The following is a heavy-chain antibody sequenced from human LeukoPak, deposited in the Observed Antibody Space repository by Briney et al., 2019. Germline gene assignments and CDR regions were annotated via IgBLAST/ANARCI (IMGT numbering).Heavy chain of an antibody. J-gene: IGHJ4*02. V-gene: IGHV4-30-4*08. Sequence: SQTLSLTCSVSGGSISSGDYFWSWIRQPPGQGLEWIGYIYRSGSTYYSPSLKSRVSISLDTSKNQFSLKLSSVTAADTAVYYCARANYVYGDYWGQGTLVTVSS. CDR3: ARANYVYGDY. D-gene: IGHD5/OR15-5a*01. CDR2: IYRSGST. CDR1: GGSISSGDYF.